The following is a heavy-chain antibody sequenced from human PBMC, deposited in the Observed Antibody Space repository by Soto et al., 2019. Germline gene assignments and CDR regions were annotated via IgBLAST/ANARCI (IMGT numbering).Heavy chain of an antibody. CDR1: GFTFNMYW. CDR3: TRGPRATSAGTSAH. Sequence: WGSLRLSCAGSGFTFNMYWIHFFRHFPVKGPVWVARIYNDGTYADYADSVKGRFTISRDNAKDTLYLQMNDLRAEDSALYHCTRGPRATSAGTSAHWGQGTLVTVSS. V-gene: IGHV3-74*01. CDR2: IYNDGTYA. J-gene: IGHJ4*02. D-gene: IGHD6-13*01.